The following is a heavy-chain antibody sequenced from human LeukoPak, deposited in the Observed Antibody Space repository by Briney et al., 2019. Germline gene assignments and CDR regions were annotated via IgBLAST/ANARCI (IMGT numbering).Heavy chain of an antibody. CDR1: GFTFSSYW. V-gene: IGHV3-7*01. CDR2: IKQDGSEK. J-gene: IGHJ3*02. CDR3: ARMGYCSGGSCYSGPPDAFDI. Sequence: GGSLRLSCAASGFTFSSYWMSWVRQAPGKGLEWVANIKQDGSEKYYVDSVKGRFTISRDNAKNSLYLQMNNLRAEDTAVYYCARMGYCSGGSCYSGPPDAFDIWGQGTMVTVSS. D-gene: IGHD2-15*01.